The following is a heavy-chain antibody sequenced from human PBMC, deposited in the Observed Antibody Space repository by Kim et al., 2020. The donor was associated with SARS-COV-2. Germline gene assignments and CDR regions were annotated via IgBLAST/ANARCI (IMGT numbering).Heavy chain of an antibody. Sequence: ADTVTGRYTISRDNSKNTLYLQMNSLRAEDTAVYYCARDGDWNYGNWYFDLWGRGTLVTVSS. CDR3: ARDGDWNYGNWYFDL. J-gene: IGHJ2*01. D-gene: IGHD1-7*01. V-gene: IGHV3-53*01.